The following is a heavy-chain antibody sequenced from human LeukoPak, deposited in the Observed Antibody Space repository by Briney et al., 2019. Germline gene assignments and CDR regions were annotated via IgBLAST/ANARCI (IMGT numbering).Heavy chain of an antibody. D-gene: IGHD5-18*01. V-gene: IGHV4-39*01. CDR2: IYYSGST. CDR1: GGSISSRSYY. CDR3: ARYSYGGEDWFDP. Sequence: SETLSLTCTVSGGSISSRSYYWGWIRQPPGKGLEWIGSIYYSGSTYYNPSLKSRVTISVDTSKNQFSLNLNSVTAADTAVYYCARYSYGGEDWFDPWGQGTLVTVSS. J-gene: IGHJ5*02.